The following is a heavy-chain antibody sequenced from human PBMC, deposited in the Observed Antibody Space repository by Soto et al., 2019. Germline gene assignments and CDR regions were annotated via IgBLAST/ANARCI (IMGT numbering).Heavy chain of an antibody. Sequence: ESGGGLVQPGGSLRLSCAASGFTFSSYSMNWVRQAPGKGLEWVSYITSGSSTIYYADSVKGRFTISRDNAKNSLYLQMNSLRDEDTAVYYCARDAPRCSGGSCFDFWGQGTLVTVSS. J-gene: IGHJ4*02. V-gene: IGHV3-48*02. CDR3: ARDAPRCSGGSCFDF. CDR2: ITSGSSTI. D-gene: IGHD2-15*01. CDR1: GFTFSSYS.